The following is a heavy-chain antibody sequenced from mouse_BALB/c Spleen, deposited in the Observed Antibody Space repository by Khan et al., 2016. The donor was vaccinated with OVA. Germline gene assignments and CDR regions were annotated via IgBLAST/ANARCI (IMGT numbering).Heavy chain of an antibody. J-gene: IGHJ2*01. CDR3: TRPAYDGYYDY. V-gene: IGHV1S137*01. Sequence: QVQLQQSGPELVRPGVSVKISCKGSGYTFTDYAMHWVKQSHAKSLEWIGLISTYSGNTNYKQKFKGKATMTVDKSSSTAYMVLARLTSEDSAIDYCTRPAYDGYYDYWGQGTTLTVSS. CDR2: ISTYSGNT. CDR1: GYTFTDYA. D-gene: IGHD2-3*01.